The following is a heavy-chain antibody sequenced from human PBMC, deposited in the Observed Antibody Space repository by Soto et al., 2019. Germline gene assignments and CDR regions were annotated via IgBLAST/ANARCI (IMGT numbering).Heavy chain of an antibody. D-gene: IGHD4-17*01. CDR2: INPSGGTA. CDR3: ARWTTVITNDAFDI. V-gene: IGHV1-46*01. Sequence: ASVKVSCKASGYTFTSYYMHWVRQAPGQGLEWMGIINPSGGTANYAQKFQGRVTITADESTSTAYMELSSLRSDDTAVYYCARWTTVITNDAFDIWGQGTMVTVSS. CDR1: GYTFTSYY. J-gene: IGHJ3*02.